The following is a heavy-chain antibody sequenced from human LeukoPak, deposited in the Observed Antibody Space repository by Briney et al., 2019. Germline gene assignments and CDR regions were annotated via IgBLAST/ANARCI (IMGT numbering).Heavy chain of an antibody. Sequence: RGESLKISCKGSGYSFTSYWIGWVRQMPGKGLEWMGIIYPGDSDTRYSPSFQGQVTISADKSISTAYLQWSSLKASDTAIYYCARQNPGYSSGWYYLDYWGQGTLVTVSS. CDR2: IYPGDSDT. D-gene: IGHD6-19*01. J-gene: IGHJ4*02. CDR3: ARQNPGYSSGWYYLDY. V-gene: IGHV5-51*01. CDR1: GYSFTSYW.